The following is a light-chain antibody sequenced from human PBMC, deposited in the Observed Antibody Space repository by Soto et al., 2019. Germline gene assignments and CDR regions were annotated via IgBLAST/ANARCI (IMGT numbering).Light chain of an antibody. CDR3: CSYARGSTYV. CDR2: EGS. V-gene: IGLV2-23*01. CDR1: SSDVGNYNL. J-gene: IGLJ1*01. Sequence: QSALTQHASVSGSPGKSITISCTGTSSDVGNYNLVSWYQQHPGKAPKLMIYEGSKRPSGVSNRFSGSKSDNTASLTISGLQAEDEAHYYCCSYARGSTYVFGTGTKVTVL.